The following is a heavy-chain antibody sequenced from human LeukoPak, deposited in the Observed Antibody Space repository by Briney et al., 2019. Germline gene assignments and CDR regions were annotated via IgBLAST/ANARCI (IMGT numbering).Heavy chain of an antibody. V-gene: IGHV3-48*01. J-gene: IGHJ4*02. CDR2: ISTSSTM. CDR3: ARAPRGFQWFVEY. Sequence: GGSLRLSCAASGFIFSSYSMNWVRQAPGKGLEWVSYISTSSTMYYADSVKGRFTISRDSSKNTLYLLMNSLRADDTAVYYCARAPRGFQWFVEYWGQGTLVTVSP. D-gene: IGHD3-22*01. CDR1: GFIFSSYS.